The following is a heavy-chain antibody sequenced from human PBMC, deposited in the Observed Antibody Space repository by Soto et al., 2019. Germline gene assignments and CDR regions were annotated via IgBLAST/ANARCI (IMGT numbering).Heavy chain of an antibody. Sequence: XAVKVSCKASGYPFTSYSMRWVRQAPGQGLEWMGIINPSGDITSYAQKFQGRVTMTRDTSTSTVYMELSSLSSEDTAVYYCARTPGWSGYYGFDYWGQGTLVTVPS. V-gene: IGHV1-46*01. CDR1: GYPFTSYS. CDR2: INPSGDIT. D-gene: IGHD3-3*01. CDR3: ARTPGWSGYYGFDY. J-gene: IGHJ4*02.